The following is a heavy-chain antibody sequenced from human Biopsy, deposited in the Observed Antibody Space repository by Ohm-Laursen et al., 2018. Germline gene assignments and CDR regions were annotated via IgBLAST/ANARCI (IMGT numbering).Heavy chain of an antibody. V-gene: IGHV1-69*13. J-gene: IGHJ1*01. CDR3: ATKLTGYFHH. CDR2: NIPILGTG. CDR1: GGTFSNYG. D-gene: IGHD3-9*01. Sequence: VKISCKAPGGTFSNYGVNWVRQAPGQGLEWLGGNIPILGTGNYAQEFQDRVTVAADTSTSTATMELRSLRSDDTAVYYCATKLTGYFHHWGQGTLVIVSS.